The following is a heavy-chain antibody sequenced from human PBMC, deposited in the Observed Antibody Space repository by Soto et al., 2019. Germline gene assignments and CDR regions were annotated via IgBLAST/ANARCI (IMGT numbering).Heavy chain of an antibody. D-gene: IGHD1-26*01. J-gene: IGHJ4*02. V-gene: IGHV3-74*03. CDR3: ENSYWPVGKY. CDR1: GLPFTNFG. CDR2: INSDGSGT. Sequence: VSLRLSCAASGLPFTNFGMHWVRQAPGEGLVWVSRINSDGSGTTYAESVKGRFTISSDNAKNTLYLQMNRLRVEDTAVYYCENSYWPVGKYWGQGIPVNVSS.